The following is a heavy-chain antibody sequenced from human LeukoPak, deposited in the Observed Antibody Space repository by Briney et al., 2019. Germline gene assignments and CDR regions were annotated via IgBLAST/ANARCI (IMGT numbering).Heavy chain of an antibody. CDR1: GFTFSSHS. D-gene: IGHD2-2*01. CDR3: ARVAHRNCSSTSCYRRAVDY. V-gene: IGHV3-21*01. CDR2: ISSSSSYI. Sequence: GGSLRLSCAASGFTFSSHSMNWVRQAPGKGLEWVSSISSSSSYIYYADSVKGRFTISRDNAKNSLYLQMNSLRAEDTAVYYCARVAHRNCSSTSCYRRAVDYWGQGTLVTVSS. J-gene: IGHJ4*02.